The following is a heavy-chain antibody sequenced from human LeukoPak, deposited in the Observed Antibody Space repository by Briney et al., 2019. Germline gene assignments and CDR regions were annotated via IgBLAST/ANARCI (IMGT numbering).Heavy chain of an antibody. CDR3: ARETKYDSSLDY. CDR2: IYYSGST. J-gene: IGHJ4*02. Sequence: SQTLSLTCTVSGGSISSYYWSWIRQPPGKGLEWIGYIYYSGSTNYNPSLKSRVTISVDTSKNQFSLKLSSVTAADTAVYYCARETKYDSSLDYWGQGTLVTVSS. V-gene: IGHV4-59*01. CDR1: GGSISSYY. D-gene: IGHD3-22*01.